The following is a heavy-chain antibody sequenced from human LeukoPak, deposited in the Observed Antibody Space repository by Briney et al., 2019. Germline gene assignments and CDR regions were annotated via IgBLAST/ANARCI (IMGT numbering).Heavy chain of an antibody. Sequence: GGSLRLSCAASGFTFNNYAMSWVRQAPVKGLEWVSGLSGSGDRTYYTDSVKGRFTISRDNSKNTVYLQMNTLRAEDTALYYCARGGTLVRGGDPFDYWGQGTLVTVSS. CDR3: ARGGTLVRGGDPFDY. J-gene: IGHJ4*02. CDR2: LSGSGDRT. CDR1: GFTFNNYA. V-gene: IGHV3-23*01. D-gene: IGHD3-10*01.